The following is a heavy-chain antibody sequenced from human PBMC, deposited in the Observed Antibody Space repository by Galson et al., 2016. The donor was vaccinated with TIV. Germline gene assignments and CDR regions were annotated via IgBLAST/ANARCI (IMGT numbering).Heavy chain of an antibody. D-gene: IGHD5-18*01. CDR2: INPIFGTA. CDR3: ATDRNTALDTYSYYYGMDV. J-gene: IGHJ6*02. Sequence: SVKVSCKASGGTFSTYVFSWLRQAPGQGLEWMGVINPIFGTANYAQTFQGRSTITADESTSSAYMELSSLRSEDTAVYYCATDRNTALDTYSYYYGMDVWGQGTTVTVSS. V-gene: IGHV1-69*13. CDR1: GGTFSTYV.